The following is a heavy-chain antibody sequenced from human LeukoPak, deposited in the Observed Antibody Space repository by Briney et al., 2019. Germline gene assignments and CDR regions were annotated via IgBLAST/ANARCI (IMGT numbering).Heavy chain of an antibody. CDR1: GFTFSNAW. V-gene: IGHV3-53*01. J-gene: IGHJ4*02. Sequence: GGSLRLSCVASGFTFSNAWMSWVRQAPGKGLEWVSVIYSGGSTYYADSVKGRFTISRDNSKNTLYLQMNSLRAEDTAVYYCARDGGYSGYDFDYWGQGTLVTVSS. CDR2: IYSGGST. CDR3: ARDGGYSGYDFDY. D-gene: IGHD5-12*01.